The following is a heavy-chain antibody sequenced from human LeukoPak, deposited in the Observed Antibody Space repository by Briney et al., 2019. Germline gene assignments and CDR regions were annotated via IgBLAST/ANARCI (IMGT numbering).Heavy chain of an antibody. D-gene: IGHD2/OR15-2a*01. Sequence: QSGGSLRLSCAASGSYWMHWVRQAPGKGLVWVSHINSDGSWTSYADSEKGRFTISKDNAKNTVYLQMNNLRAEDTAVYYCVSFYETYWGRGTLVTVSS. CDR3: VSFYETY. J-gene: IGHJ4*02. V-gene: IGHV3-74*01. CDR2: INSDGSWT. CDR1: GSYW.